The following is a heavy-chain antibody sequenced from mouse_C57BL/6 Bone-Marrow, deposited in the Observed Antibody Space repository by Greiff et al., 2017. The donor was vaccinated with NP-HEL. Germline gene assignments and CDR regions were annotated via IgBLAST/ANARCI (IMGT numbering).Heavy chain of an antibody. Sequence: VQLKESGGGLVQPGGSLSLSCAASGFTFTDYYMSWVRQPPGKALEWLGFIRNKANGYTTEYSASVKGRFTISRDNSQSILYLQMNALRAEDSATYYCARNYYGSSYVRFAYWGQGTLVTVSA. J-gene: IGHJ3*01. D-gene: IGHD1-1*01. CDR1: GFTFTDYY. CDR3: ARNYYGSSYVRFAY. V-gene: IGHV7-3*01. CDR2: IRNKANGYTT.